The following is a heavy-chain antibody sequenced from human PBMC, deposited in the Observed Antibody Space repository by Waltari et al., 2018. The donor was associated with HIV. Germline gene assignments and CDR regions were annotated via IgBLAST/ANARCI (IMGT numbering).Heavy chain of an antibody. J-gene: IGHJ3*02. CDR1: GGTFSSYA. Sequence: QVQLEQSGAEVKKPGSSVKVSCKASGGTFSSYAICWVRQAPGQGLEWMGGIIPIFGTANYAQKFQGRVTITADETTNTAYMELSSLRSEDTAVYYCARDYGGSEGYSYGMAFDIWGQGTTVTVSS. CDR2: IIPIFGTA. V-gene: IGHV1-69*01. CDR3: ARDYGGSEGYSYGMAFDI. D-gene: IGHD5-18*01.